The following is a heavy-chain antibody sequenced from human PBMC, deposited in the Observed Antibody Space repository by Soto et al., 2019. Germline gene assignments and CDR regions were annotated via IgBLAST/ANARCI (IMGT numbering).Heavy chain of an antibody. CDR3: VKDHPALEY. V-gene: IGHV3-64D*06. Sequence: EVQLVESGGGLVQPGGSLRLTCSASGFTFSDYAMHWVRQAPGKGLEYVSVIRSDGDRIYYADSVKGRFTISRDNSKNTLFLQMNSLRTDDTAMYYCVKDHPALEYWGHGTLVTVSS. CDR2: IRSDGDRI. CDR1: GFTFSDYA. J-gene: IGHJ4*01.